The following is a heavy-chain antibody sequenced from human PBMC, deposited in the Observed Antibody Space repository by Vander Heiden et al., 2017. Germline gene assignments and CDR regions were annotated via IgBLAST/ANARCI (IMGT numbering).Heavy chain of an antibody. CDR2: INHSGST. J-gene: IGHJ6*02. CDR3: ARSSPYGMDV. D-gene: IGHD6-6*01. V-gene: IGHV4-34*01. CDR1: GGSFSGYY. Sequence: QVQLQQWGAGLLKPSETLSLTCAFYGGSFSGYYWSWIRQPPGKGLEWIGEINHSGSTNYNPSLKSRVTISVDTSKNQFSLKLSSVTAADTAVYYCARSSPYGMDVWGQGTTVTVSS.